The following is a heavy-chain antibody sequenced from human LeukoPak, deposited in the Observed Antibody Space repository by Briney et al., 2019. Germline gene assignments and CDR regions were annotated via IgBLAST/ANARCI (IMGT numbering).Heavy chain of an antibody. Sequence: GGSLRLSCAVSGFRVSDYYMSWVRQAPGKGLEWVGLIRDSGEAFYADFARGRSAISRDESENTLYLQMNSLRVEDTAVYFCARDRAANQDWVEFDPCGQGTPVIVSS. D-gene: IGHD3/OR15-3a*01. J-gene: IGHJ5*02. CDR3: ARDRAANQDWVEFDP. V-gene: IGHV3-66*03. CDR2: IRDSGEA. CDR1: GFRVSDYY.